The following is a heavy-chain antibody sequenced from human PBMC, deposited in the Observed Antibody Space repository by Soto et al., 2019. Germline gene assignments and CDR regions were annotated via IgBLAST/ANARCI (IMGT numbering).Heavy chain of an antibody. D-gene: IGHD4-4*01. Sequence: KVSCNASGYTFTSYWISLVRQMPGKGLEWMGRIDPSDSYTNYSPSFQGHVTISADKSISTAYLQWSSLKASDTAMYYCARGPYQGYSNYEAGDDIDYWGQGTLVTVSS. CDR1: GYTFTSYW. CDR3: ARGPYQGYSNYEAGDDIDY. J-gene: IGHJ4*02. V-gene: IGHV5-10-1*01. CDR2: IDPSDSYT.